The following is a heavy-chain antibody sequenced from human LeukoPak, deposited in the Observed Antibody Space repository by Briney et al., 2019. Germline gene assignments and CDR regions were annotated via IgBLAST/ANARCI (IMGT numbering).Heavy chain of an antibody. J-gene: IGHJ6*02. CDR2: VSGGGSST. V-gene: IGHV3-23*01. Sequence: GGSLRLSCAASGFTFSSFAMSWVRQAPGKGLGWVSGVSGGGSSTYHVDSVEGRFTISRDNSKNTLYLQMNSLRVEDTAVYYCAKSSGYYPRGPAYGMDVWGQGTTVTVSS. D-gene: IGHD3-22*01. CDR1: GFTFSSFA. CDR3: AKSSGYYPRGPAYGMDV.